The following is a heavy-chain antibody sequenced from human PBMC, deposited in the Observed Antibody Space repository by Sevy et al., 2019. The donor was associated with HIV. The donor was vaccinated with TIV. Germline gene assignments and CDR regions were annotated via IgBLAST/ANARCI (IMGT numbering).Heavy chain of an antibody. CDR2: IYTSGST. Sequence: SETLSLTCTVSGGSISSYYWSWIRQPAGKGLEWIGRIYTSGSTNYNPSLKSRVTMSVDTSKNQFSLKLSSVTAADTAVYYCARDRIVVVVAATSYGMDVWVQGTTVTVSS. CDR3: ARDRIVVVVAATSYGMDV. V-gene: IGHV4-4*07. D-gene: IGHD2-15*01. J-gene: IGHJ6*02. CDR1: GGSISSYY.